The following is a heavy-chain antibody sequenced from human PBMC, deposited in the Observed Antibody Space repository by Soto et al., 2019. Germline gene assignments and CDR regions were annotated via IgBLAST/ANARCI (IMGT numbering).Heavy chain of an antibody. V-gene: IGHV1-69*12. Sequence: QVQLVQSGAEVKRPGSSVKVSCKASGGTLSSYAINWVRQAPGQGLEWMGGIITMFGIASYAQKLQGRVTITADESTSTAYMELSSLRSEDTAVYYCSKSQQLVRRSSDYYYAMDVWGQGTTVTVSS. CDR1: GGTLSSYA. D-gene: IGHD6-13*01. CDR2: IITMFGIA. J-gene: IGHJ6*02. CDR3: SKSQQLVRRSSDYYYAMDV.